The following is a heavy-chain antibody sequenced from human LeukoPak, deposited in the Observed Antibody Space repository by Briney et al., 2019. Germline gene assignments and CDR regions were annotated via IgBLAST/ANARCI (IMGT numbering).Heavy chain of an antibody. V-gene: IGHV1-69*13. Sequence: ASVKVSCKASGGTFSSYAISWLRQAPGQGLEWMGGIIPIFGTAKYAQKLEGRGTITADESTSTAYMELSSLSSEDTAVYYCARTPDGRWELHEYYYYMDVWGKGTTVTVSS. J-gene: IGHJ6*03. CDR3: ARTPDGRWELHEYYYYMDV. D-gene: IGHD1-26*01. CDR2: IIPIFGTA. CDR1: GGTFSSYA.